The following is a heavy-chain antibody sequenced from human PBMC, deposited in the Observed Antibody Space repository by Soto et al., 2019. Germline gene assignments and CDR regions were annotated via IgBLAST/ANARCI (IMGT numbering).Heavy chain of an antibody. CDR1: GLLFDDYA. Sequence: GGSLRLSCAASGLLFDDYAMHWVRQAPGKGLEWVAVIWYDRSNKYYADSVKGRFTISRDNSKNTLYLQMNSLRAEDTAVYYCTTDSYSTIIIVRFDYWGHGTLVTVSS. CDR2: IWYDRSNK. CDR3: TTDSYSTIIIVRFDY. D-gene: IGHD3-22*01. V-gene: IGHV3-33*08. J-gene: IGHJ4*01.